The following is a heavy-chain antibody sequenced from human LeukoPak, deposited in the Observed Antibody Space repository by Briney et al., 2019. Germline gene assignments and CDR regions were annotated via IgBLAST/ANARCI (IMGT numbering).Heavy chain of an antibody. Sequence: SETLSLTCAVYGGSFSGYYWSWIRQPPGKGLEWIGEINHSGSTNYNPSLKGRVTISVDTSKNQFSLKLSSVTAADTAVYYCARVRRGTYYFDYWGQGTLVTVSS. V-gene: IGHV4-34*01. D-gene: IGHD1-14*01. CDR3: ARVRRGTYYFDY. J-gene: IGHJ4*02. CDR1: GGSFSGYY. CDR2: INHSGST.